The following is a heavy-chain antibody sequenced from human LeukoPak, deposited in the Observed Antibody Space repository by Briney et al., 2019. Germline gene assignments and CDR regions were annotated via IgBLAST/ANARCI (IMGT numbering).Heavy chain of an antibody. J-gene: IGHJ4*02. Sequence: GGSLRLSCAASGFTFSSYAMSWVRQAPGKGLEWVSAISGSGGSTYYADSVKGRFTISRDNSKNTLYLQMNSLRAEDTAVYYCAKGASSGYYYVGYFDYWGQGTLVTVSS. CDR3: AKGASSGYYYVGYFDY. D-gene: IGHD3-22*01. CDR2: ISGSGGST. V-gene: IGHV3-23*01. CDR1: GFTFSSYA.